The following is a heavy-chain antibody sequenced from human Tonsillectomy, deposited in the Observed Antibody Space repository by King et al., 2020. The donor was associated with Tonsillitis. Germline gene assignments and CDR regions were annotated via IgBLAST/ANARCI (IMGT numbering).Heavy chain of an antibody. CDR2: ISHSGST. V-gene: IGHV4-34*01. Sequence: VQLQQWGAGLLKPSETLSLTCGVYGGSFSGYYWSWIRQSPGKGLEWIGEISHSGSTNSNPSLKSRVSISVDTSKNQFSLKLGSVTAADTAVYYCARADSYYYVDVWGKGTTVTVSS. J-gene: IGHJ6*03. CDR3: ARADSYYYVDV. CDR1: GGSFSGYY.